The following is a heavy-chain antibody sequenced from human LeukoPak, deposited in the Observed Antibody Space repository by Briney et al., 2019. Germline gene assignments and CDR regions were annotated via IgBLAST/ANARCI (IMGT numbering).Heavy chain of an antibody. D-gene: IGHD3-10*01. CDR3: ARDSRVRGALGLDY. J-gene: IGHJ4*02. V-gene: IGHV4-31*03. CDR2: IYYSGST. CDR1: GGSISSGGYY. Sequence: SETLSLTCTVSGGSISSGGYYWSWIRQHPGKGLEWIGYIYYSGSTYYNPSLKSRVTISVDTSKNQFSLKLSSVTAADTAVYYCARDSRVRGALGLDYWGQGTLVTVSS.